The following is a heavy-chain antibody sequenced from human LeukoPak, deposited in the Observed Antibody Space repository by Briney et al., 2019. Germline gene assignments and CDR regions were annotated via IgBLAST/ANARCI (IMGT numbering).Heavy chain of an antibody. Sequence: PSETLSLTCAVYGGSFSGYYWSWIRQPPGKGLEWIGEINHSGSTNYNPSLKSRVTISVDRSKNQFSLKLSSVTAADTAVYYCARGGRYYDSSGSSGYYFDYWGQGTLVTVSS. CDR1: GGSFSGYY. J-gene: IGHJ4*02. CDR2: INHSGST. CDR3: ARGGRYYDSSGSSGYYFDY. V-gene: IGHV4-34*01. D-gene: IGHD3-22*01.